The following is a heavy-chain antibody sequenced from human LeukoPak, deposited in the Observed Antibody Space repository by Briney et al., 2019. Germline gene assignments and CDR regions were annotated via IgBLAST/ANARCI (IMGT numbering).Heavy chain of an antibody. CDR1: GFTFSSYG. CDR2: ISYDGSNK. J-gene: IGHJ4*02. Sequence: PGRSLRLSCAASGFTFSSYGMHWVRQAPGKGLEWVAVISYDGSNKYYADSVKGRFTISRDNSKNTLYLQMNSLRAEDTAVYYCAKDRGSSWYHFDYWGQGPLVSVSS. V-gene: IGHV3-30*18. CDR3: AKDRGSSWYHFDY. D-gene: IGHD6-13*01.